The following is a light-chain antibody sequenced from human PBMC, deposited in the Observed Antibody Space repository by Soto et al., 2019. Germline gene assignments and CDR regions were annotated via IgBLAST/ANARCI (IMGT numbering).Light chain of an antibody. CDR1: QSIATY. V-gene: IGKV1-5*01. J-gene: IGKJ5*01. CDR3: QHYNSYPIT. CDR2: DAS. Sequence: DIQMTQSPSTLSASLGDRVTITCRASQSIATYFTWYQQKPGKAPKLLIYDASSLKSGVPSRFRGSGSGTEFTLTISSLQPDDFETYYCQHYNSYPITFGQGTRLEIK.